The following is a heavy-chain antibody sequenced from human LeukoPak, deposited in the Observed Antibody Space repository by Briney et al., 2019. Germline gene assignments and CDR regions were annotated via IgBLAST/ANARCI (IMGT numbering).Heavy chain of an antibody. CDR2: ISSSSSYI. J-gene: IGHJ6*03. Sequence: GGSLRLSCAASGFTFSSYSMNWVRQAPGKGLEWVSSISSSSSYIYYADSVKGRFTISRDNAKNSLYLQMNSLRAEDTAVYYCARGVVTYYYYMDVWGKGTTVTVSS. CDR3: ARGVVTYYYYMDV. D-gene: IGHD4-23*01. CDR1: GFTFSSYS. V-gene: IGHV3-21*01.